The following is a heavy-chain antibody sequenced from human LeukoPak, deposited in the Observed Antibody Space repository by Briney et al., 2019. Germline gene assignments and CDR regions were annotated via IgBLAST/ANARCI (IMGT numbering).Heavy chain of an antibody. Sequence: GGSLRLSCAASGFTFSSYAMHWVRQAPGKGLEYVSAISSNGGSTYYANSVKGRFTISRDNSKNTLYLQMNSLRAEDTAVYYCANSAAVGTFYWGQGTLVTVSS. CDR3: ANSAAVGTFY. J-gene: IGHJ4*02. CDR1: GFTFSSYA. D-gene: IGHD6-13*01. CDR2: ISSNGGST. V-gene: IGHV3-64*01.